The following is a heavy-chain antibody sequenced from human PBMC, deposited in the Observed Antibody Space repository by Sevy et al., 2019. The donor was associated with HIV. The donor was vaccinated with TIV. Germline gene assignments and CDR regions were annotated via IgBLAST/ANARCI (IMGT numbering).Heavy chain of an antibody. CDR2: ISGSGDST. CDR1: GFTFSNYA. CDR3: AKVVVPDDIDPFYYYAYGMDV. D-gene: IGHD2-15*01. J-gene: IGHJ6*02. V-gene: IGHV3-23*01. Sequence: GGSLRLSCAASGFTFSNYAINWVRQAPGKGLEWVSRISGSGDSTVYADSVKGRFTISRDNSKNTGNLQMNSLRVEDTAVYYCAKVVVPDDIDPFYYYAYGMDVWGQGTTVTVSS.